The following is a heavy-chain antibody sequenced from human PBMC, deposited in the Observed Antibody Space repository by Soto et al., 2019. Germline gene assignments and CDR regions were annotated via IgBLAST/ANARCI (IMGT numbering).Heavy chain of an antibody. J-gene: IGHJ4*02. CDR3: AASQQFAY. Sequence: QVQLVQSGAEVKNPGASVKVSCKPSGYTFSNYGINWVRQAPGQGLEWMGWINTYTDDTNFAQKFQGRVTMTTDTPTGTAYMEMRGLRSDDTAIYYCAASQQFAYWGQGTLVSVSS. V-gene: IGHV1-18*01. CDR1: GYTFSNYG. D-gene: IGHD6-13*01. CDR2: INTYTDDT.